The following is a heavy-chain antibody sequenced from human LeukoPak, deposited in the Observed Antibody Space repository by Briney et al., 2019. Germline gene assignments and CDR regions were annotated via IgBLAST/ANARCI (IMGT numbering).Heavy chain of an antibody. CDR2: ISYDGSNK. J-gene: IGHJ5*02. Sequence: GGSLRLSCAASGFTFSSYGMHWVRQAPGKGLEWVAVISYDGSNKYYADSVKGRFTISRDNSKNTLYLQMNSLRAEDTAVYYCARVQGYCSGGSCHHWGQGTLVTVSS. D-gene: IGHD2-15*01. CDR1: GFTFSSYG. CDR3: ARVQGYCSGGSCHH. V-gene: IGHV3-30*03.